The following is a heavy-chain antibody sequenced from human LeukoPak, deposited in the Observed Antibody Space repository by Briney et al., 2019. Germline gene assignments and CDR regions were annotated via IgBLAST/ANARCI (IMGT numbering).Heavy chain of an antibody. J-gene: IGHJ3*02. CDR2: ISGSGGST. CDR3: AKSAGIQLWLGIHDAFDI. Sequence: GGSLRLSWAASGFTFSSYAMSWVRQAPGKGLEWVSAISGSGGSTYYADSVKGRFTISRDNSKNTLYLQMNSLRAEDTAVYYCAKSAGIQLWLGIHDAFDIWGQGTMVTVSS. D-gene: IGHD5-18*01. V-gene: IGHV3-23*01. CDR1: GFTFSSYA.